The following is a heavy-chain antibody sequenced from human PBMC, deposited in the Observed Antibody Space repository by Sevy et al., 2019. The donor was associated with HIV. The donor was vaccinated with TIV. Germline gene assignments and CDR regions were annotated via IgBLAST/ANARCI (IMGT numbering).Heavy chain of an antibody. V-gene: IGHV3-23*01. CDR3: AKDGSGTHAPPETYSFDY. Sequence: GGSLRLSCAASGFTFSSYAMSWVRQAPGKGLEWVSGISGGGGSKYYADSVKGRLTISRDNSQNTLYVQMNSLRDEDKAVYYCAKDGSGTHAPPETYSFDYWGQGILVTVSS. CDR2: ISGGGGSK. J-gene: IGHJ4*02. D-gene: IGHD1-26*01. CDR1: GFTFSSYA.